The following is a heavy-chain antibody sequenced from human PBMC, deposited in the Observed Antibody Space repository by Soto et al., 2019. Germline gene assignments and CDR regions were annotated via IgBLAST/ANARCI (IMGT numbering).Heavy chain of an antibody. CDR3: AKDRGGFTNGWEFFDS. J-gene: IGHJ4*02. CDR2: FSGNGGTT. V-gene: IGHV3-23*01. Sequence: EVVLLESGGGLVQPGGSLRLSCEVSGFAFSFYSMSWVRQAPGKRLEWVASFSGNGGTTYYAASGKGRFTFSRDNSKNSLYLQMNNLGGEDTAVYYCAKDRGGFTNGWEFFDSWGEGALVTVSS. CDR1: GFAFSFYS. D-gene: IGHD3-10*01.